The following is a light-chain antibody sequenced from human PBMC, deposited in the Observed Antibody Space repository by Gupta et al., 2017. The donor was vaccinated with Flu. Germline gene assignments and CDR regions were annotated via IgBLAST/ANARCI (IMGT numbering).Light chain of an antibody. Sequence: VTVSCSGSTSKIANNTVNWFQQLPGADPPLLIVSHNHRPSGVPDRCSGATTCTSASLVISGLQYGDEADDSCATWDDSLNVLYVFGTGTKNTVL. CDR1: TSKIANNT. CDR2: SHN. V-gene: IGLV1-44*01. CDR3: ATWDDSLNVLYV. J-gene: IGLJ1*01.